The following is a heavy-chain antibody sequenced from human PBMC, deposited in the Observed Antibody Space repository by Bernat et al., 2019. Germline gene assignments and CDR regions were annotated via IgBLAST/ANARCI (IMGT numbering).Heavy chain of an antibody. CDR3: AKSFRAFDSSTNYLAFNH. V-gene: IGHV3-23*04. J-gene: IGHJ4*02. CDR1: GFTFSDYA. Sequence: EVQLVESGGGLVQPGGSLRLSCTASGFTFSDYAMSWVRLAPGKGLDWVSSITRGGITHYADSVKGRFTISRDNSKNTLYLQMNSLRAEDTAVFYCAKSFRAFDSSTNYLAFNHWGQGTLVTASS. CDR2: ITRGGIT. D-gene: IGHD5-24*01.